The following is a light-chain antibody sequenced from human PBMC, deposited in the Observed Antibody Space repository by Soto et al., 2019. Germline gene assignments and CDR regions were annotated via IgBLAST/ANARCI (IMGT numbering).Light chain of an antibody. CDR1: QSVSSN. CDR2: GAS. CDR3: QQYNNRPT. J-gene: IGKJ1*01. Sequence: EKVMTQSPATLSVSPGERATLSCRASQSVSSNLAWYQQKPGQAPRLLIYGASTRATGIPARFSGSGSGTEFTLTISSLQSEDFAVYYCQQYNNRPTFGQGTKVDIK. V-gene: IGKV3-15*01.